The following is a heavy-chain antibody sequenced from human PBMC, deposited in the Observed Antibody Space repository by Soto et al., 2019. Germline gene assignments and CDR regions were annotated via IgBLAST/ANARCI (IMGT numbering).Heavy chain of an antibody. J-gene: IGHJ4*02. V-gene: IGHV3-7*03. D-gene: IGHD3-22*01. CDR3: VRARATDSRPDY. CDR1: GFTFSIHW. CDR2: INQDGSEK. Sequence: GGSLILSCAASGFTFSIHWMSWGGQAPGKGLEWVANINQDGSEKHYVDSVKGRFTVSRDNAKKSLSLQMNSLRAEDTAVYYCVRARATDSRPDYWGQGSLVTVSS.